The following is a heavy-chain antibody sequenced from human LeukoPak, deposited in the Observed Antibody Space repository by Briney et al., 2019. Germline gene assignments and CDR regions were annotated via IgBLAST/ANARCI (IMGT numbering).Heavy chain of an antibody. CDR3: AKDYYDSSGYYSGFDY. CDR1: GFTFSSYA. CDR2: ISGSGGST. Sequence: GGSLRLSCAASGFTFSSYAMSWVRQAPGKGLERVSAISGSGGSTYYADSVKGRFTISRDNSKNTLYLQMNSLRAEDTAVYYCAKDYYDSSGYYSGFDYWGQGTLVTVSS. V-gene: IGHV3-23*01. D-gene: IGHD3-22*01. J-gene: IGHJ4*02.